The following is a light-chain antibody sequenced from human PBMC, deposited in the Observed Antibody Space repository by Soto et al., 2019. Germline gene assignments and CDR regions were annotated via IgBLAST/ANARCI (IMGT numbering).Light chain of an antibody. CDR2: AVS. CDR3: SSYTSSSTLV. V-gene: IGLV2-14*01. CDR1: SNDVGGYNF. Sequence: QSALTQPASVSGSPGQSITISCTGSSNDVGGYNFVSWYQQHPGKAPKLMIYAVSNRTSGVSNRFSGSKSGNTASLTISGLHTEDEADYYCSSYTSSSTLVFGGGTKLTVL. J-gene: IGLJ2*01.